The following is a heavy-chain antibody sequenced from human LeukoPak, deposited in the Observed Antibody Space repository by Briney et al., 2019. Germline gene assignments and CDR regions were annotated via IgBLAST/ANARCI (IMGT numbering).Heavy chain of an antibody. Sequence: SETLSLTCTVSGGSISSYYWSWIRQPPGKGLEWIGYIYYSGSTNYNPSLKSRVTISVDTSKNQFSLKLSSVTAADTAVYYCARGYYDSSGGENFDYWGQGTLVTVSS. CDR1: GGSISSYY. V-gene: IGHV4-59*01. J-gene: IGHJ4*02. D-gene: IGHD3-22*01. CDR2: IYYSGST. CDR3: ARGYYDSSGGENFDY.